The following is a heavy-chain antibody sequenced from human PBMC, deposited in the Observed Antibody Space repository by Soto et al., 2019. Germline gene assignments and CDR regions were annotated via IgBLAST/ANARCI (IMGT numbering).Heavy chain of an antibody. CDR1: GGSISSYY. CDR2: IYYSGST. D-gene: IGHD2-2*01. CDR3: ARELGYCSSTSCDSTLDY. Sequence: PSETLSLTCTVSGGSISSYYWSWIRQPPGKGLEWIGYIYYSGSTNYNPSLKSRVTISVDTSKNQFSLKLSSVTAADTAVYYCARELGYCSSTSCDSTLDYWGQGTLVTV. V-gene: IGHV4-59*01. J-gene: IGHJ4*02.